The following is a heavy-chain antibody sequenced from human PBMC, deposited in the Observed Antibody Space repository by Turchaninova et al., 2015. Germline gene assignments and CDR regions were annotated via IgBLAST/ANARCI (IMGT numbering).Heavy chain of an antibody. CDR3: TTAPDYADYPEQRP. J-gene: IGHJ5*02. V-gene: IGHV3-15*01. CDR2: IKSQTKGGKT. D-gene: IGHD4-17*01. CDR1: GFTFRNTW. Sequence: EVQLVASGGGLVKPGGSLRLSCAVSGFTFRNTWMNWARQAPGKGREWVGRIKSQTKGGKTDYAAPVKGRFTISRDDSKNMLFLQMNSLRTEDTAIYYCTTAPDYADYPEQRPWGQGTLVTVSS.